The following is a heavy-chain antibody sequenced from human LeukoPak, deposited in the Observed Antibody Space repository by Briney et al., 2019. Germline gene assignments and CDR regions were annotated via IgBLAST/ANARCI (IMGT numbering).Heavy chain of an antibody. J-gene: IGHJ5*02. V-gene: IGHV3-23*01. CDR3: ARGSGYYGNWFDP. CDR1: GFTFSSYA. CDR2: ISGNGGDT. D-gene: IGHD3-3*01. Sequence: GGSLRLSCAASGFTFSSYAMSWVRQAPGKGLEWVSTISGNGGDTYYADSVKGRFTISRDNSKNTLYLQMNSLRAEDTAVYYCARGSGYYGNWFDPWGQGTLVTVSS.